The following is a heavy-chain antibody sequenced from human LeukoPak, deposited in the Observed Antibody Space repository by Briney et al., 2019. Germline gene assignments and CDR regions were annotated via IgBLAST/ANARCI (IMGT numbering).Heavy chain of an antibody. D-gene: IGHD6-13*01. CDR1: EFTFSDYY. V-gene: IGHV3-11*01. J-gene: IGHJ4*02. CDR2: ISYSGDTI. CDR3: ARLGIITAAGSNDY. Sequence: GGSLRLSCAASEFTFSDYYMSWIRQAPGKGLEWVSYISYSGDTIYYADSVKGRFTVSRDNAKNSLYLQLNSLRAEDTAVYYCARLGIITAAGSNDYWGQGTLVTVSS.